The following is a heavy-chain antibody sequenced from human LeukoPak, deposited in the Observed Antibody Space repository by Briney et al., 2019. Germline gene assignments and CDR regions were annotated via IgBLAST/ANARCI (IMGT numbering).Heavy chain of an antibody. Sequence: ASVKVSCKASGGTFSSYAISWVRQAPGQGLEWMGGIIPIFGTANYAQKFQGRVTITADKSTSTACMELSSLRSEDTAVCYCARSAGNYYYYGMDVWGKGTTVTVSS. CDR3: ARSAGNYYYYGMDV. V-gene: IGHV1-69*06. D-gene: IGHD3-10*01. CDR1: GGTFSSYA. J-gene: IGHJ6*04. CDR2: IIPIFGTA.